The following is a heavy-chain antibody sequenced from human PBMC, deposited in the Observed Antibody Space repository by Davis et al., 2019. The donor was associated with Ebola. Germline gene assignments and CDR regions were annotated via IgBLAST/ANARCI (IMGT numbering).Heavy chain of an antibody. V-gene: IGHV3-30*03. D-gene: IGHD3-22*01. Sequence: GGSLRLSCAASGFTFSSYWMSWVRQAPGKGLEWVAVVSYDGSDYYYADSVKGRFTISRDNSKSTLYLQMNSLRDEDTAVYSCARRHDSHTYYFFDNWGQGTLVTVSS. J-gene: IGHJ4*02. CDR3: ARRHDSHTYYFFDN. CDR1: GFTFSSYW. CDR2: VSYDGSDY.